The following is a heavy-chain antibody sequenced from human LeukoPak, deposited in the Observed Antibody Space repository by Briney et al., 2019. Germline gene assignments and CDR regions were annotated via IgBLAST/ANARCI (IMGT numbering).Heavy chain of an antibody. V-gene: IGHV4-59*01. D-gene: IGHD2-15*01. Sequence: SETLSLTCTVSGGSITNYNWSWIRQPPGKGLEWIGYIYYSGSTNYNPSLKSRVTISLDTSKSQFSLKLSSVTAADTAVYYCASTPGVAATLYYYYMDVWGKGTTVTVSS. CDR2: IYYSGST. CDR3: ASTPGVAATLYYYYMDV. J-gene: IGHJ6*03. CDR1: GGSITNYN.